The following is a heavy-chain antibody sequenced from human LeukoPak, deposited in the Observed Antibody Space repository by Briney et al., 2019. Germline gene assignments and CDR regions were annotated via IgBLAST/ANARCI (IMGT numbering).Heavy chain of an antibody. D-gene: IGHD3-22*01. J-gene: IGHJ4*02. CDR1: GGSISSYY. CDR2: IYDTGST. CDR3: ARQGFRRYDSSGYYYIDY. Sequence: SETLSLTCTVSGGSISSYYWSWIRQPPGKGLEWIGYIYDTGSTNYNPSLKSRVTISVDTSKNQFSLKLSSVTAADTAVYYCARQGFRRYDSSGYYYIDYWGQGTLVTVSS. V-gene: IGHV4-59*08.